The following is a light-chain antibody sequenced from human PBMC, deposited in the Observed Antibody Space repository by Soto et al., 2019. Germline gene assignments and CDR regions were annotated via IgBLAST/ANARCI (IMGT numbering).Light chain of an antibody. Sequence: EILMTQSPATLSVSPGERAILTCRASQSVSSNLAWYQQKPGQAPRLLIYGASNRATGIPARFSGSGSGTEFTLTISSLQSEDFAVYYCQHYNNWPYTFGQGTNLEIK. CDR3: QHYNNWPYT. V-gene: IGKV3-15*01. CDR2: GAS. J-gene: IGKJ2*01. CDR1: QSVSSN.